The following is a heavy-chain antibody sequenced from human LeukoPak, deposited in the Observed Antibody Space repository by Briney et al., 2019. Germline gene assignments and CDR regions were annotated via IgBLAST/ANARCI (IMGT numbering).Heavy chain of an antibody. CDR3: ARGSYSVDY. CDR1: GGSISSYY. Sequence: SETLSLTCTVSGGSISSYYWSWIRQPPGKGLEWIGYIYYSGSTNYNPSLKSRVTISVGRSKNRFSLKLSSVTAADTAVYYCARGSYSVDYWGQGTLVTVSS. D-gene: IGHD1-26*01. CDR2: IYYSGST. J-gene: IGHJ4*02. V-gene: IGHV4-59*01.